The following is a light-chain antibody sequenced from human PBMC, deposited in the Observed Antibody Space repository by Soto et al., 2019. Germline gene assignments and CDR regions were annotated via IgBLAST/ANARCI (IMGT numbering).Light chain of an antibody. CDR2: AAS. CDR3: QQYSSSPRT. Sequence: EVVMRQSPATLSVSPGERATLSCRASQSVSSNLAWYQQKPGQAPRLLIYAASSRATGIPDRFSGSGSGTDFALTISRLEPEDFAVYYCQQYSSSPRTFGQGTKVDTK. V-gene: IGKV3-20*01. CDR1: QSVSSN. J-gene: IGKJ1*01.